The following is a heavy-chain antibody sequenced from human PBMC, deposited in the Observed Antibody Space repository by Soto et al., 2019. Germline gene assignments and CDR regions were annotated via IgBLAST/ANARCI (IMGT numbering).Heavy chain of an antibody. CDR1: GYTFTGYY. J-gene: IGHJ4*02. CDR3: ARGLLPELYSSSYLDY. CDR2: INPNSGGT. D-gene: IGHD6-6*01. Sequence: ASVKVSCKASGYTFTGYYMHWVRQAPGQGLEWMGWINPNSGGTNYAQKFQGWVTMTRDTSISTAYMELGRLGSDDTAVYYCARGLLPELYSSSYLDYWGQGTLVTVSS. V-gene: IGHV1-2*04.